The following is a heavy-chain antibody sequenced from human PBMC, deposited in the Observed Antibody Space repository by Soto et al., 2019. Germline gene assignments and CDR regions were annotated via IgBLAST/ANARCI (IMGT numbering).Heavy chain of an antibody. V-gene: IGHV1-2*04. CDR2: INPNSGGT. CDR3: ARSIASRLATYYYYGMDV. J-gene: IGHJ6*02. Sequence: ASVKVSCKASGYTFTGYYMHWVRQAPGQGLEWMGWINPNSGGTNYAQKFQGWVTMTRDTSISTAYMELSRLRSDDTAVYYCARSIASRLATYYYYGMDVCGQGTTVIVS. CDR1: GYTFTGYY. D-gene: IGHD6-6*01.